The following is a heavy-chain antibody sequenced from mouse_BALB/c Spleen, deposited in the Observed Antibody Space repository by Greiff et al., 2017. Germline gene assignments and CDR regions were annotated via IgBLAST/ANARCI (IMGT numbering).Heavy chain of an antibody. CDR1: GFSLTSYG. J-gene: IGHJ2*01. CDR3: AREDDDPYYFDY. V-gene: IGHV2-9*02. CDR2: IWAGGST. Sequence: VKLMESGPGLVAPSQSLSITCTVSGFSLTSYGVHWVRQPPGKGLEWLGVIWAGGSTNYNSALMSRLSISKDNSKSQVFLKMNSLQTDDTAMYYCAREDDDPYYFDYWGQGTTLTVSS. D-gene: IGHD2-12*01.